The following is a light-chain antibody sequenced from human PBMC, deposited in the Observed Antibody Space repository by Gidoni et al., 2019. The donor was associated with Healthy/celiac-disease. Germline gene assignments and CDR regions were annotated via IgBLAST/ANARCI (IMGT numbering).Light chain of an antibody. CDR1: QSVTSNY. J-gene: IGKJ2*01. Sequence: EIVLTQSPGTLSLSPGERATLSCRASQSVTSNYLYWFQQRPGQPPRLLIYGASNRATGIPDRVSGSGSGTDFTLTIRRLEPEDFAVYYCQQYGVSHRTFGQGTKLEIK. V-gene: IGKV3-20*01. CDR2: GAS. CDR3: QQYGVSHRT.